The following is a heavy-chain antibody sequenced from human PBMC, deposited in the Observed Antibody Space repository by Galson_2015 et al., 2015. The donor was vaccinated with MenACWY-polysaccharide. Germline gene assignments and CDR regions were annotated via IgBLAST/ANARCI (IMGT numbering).Heavy chain of an antibody. V-gene: IGHV1-8*01. CDR1: GYTFTSYD. Sequence: SVKVSCKASGYTFTSYDINWVRQTTGHGLEWMGWMNPNSGNTGYAQKFQGRVTTTRNTSISIAYMDLSSLRSEDTAVYYCARGGKYYYDSSGYLNWFDPWGQGTLVTVSS. J-gene: IGHJ5*02. CDR2: MNPNSGNT. CDR3: ARGGKYYYDSSGYLNWFDP. D-gene: IGHD3-22*01.